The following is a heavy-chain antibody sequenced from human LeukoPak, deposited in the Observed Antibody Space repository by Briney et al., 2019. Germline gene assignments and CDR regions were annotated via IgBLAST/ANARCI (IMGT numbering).Heavy chain of an antibody. V-gene: IGHV3-20*04. CDR3: ARDRYSGCSGGSCYFGY. Sequence: RSGGSLRLSCAASGFTFSSYGMHWVRQAPGKGLEWVSDINWNGGSTGYADSLKGRFTISRDNAKNSLYLQMNSLRAEDTALYYCARDRYSGCSGGSCYFGYWGQGTLVTVSS. CDR2: INWNGGST. J-gene: IGHJ4*02. D-gene: IGHD2-15*01. CDR1: GFTFSSYG.